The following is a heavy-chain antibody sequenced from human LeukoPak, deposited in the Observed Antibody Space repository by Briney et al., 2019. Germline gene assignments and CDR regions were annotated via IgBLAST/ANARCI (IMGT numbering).Heavy chain of an antibody. J-gene: IGHJ5*02. D-gene: IGHD6-13*01. CDR1: GGSISSYY. V-gene: IGHV4-4*07. CDR2: IYTSGST. Sequence: SETLSLTCTVSGGSISSYYWSWIRQPAGKGLEWIGRIYTSGSTNYNPSLKSRVTMSVDTSKNQFSLKLSSVTAADAAVYYCARDAVRGAIAAAGTRLDPWGQGTLVTVSS. CDR3: ARDAVRGAIAAAGTRLDP.